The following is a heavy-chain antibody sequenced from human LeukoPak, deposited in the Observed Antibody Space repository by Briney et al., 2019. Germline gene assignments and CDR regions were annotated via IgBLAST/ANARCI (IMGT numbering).Heavy chain of an antibody. J-gene: IGHJ4*02. Sequence: GGSLRLSCAASGFTVSSSFMSWVRQAPGKGLEWVSIIYSGGTTYCADSVKGRFTISRDNSKNTLYLQMNSLRAEDTAVYFCARDDRIGAAGTFDNWGQGTLVTVSS. V-gene: IGHV3-53*01. D-gene: IGHD6-13*01. CDR3: ARDDRIGAAGTFDN. CDR2: IYSGGTT. CDR1: GFTVSSSF.